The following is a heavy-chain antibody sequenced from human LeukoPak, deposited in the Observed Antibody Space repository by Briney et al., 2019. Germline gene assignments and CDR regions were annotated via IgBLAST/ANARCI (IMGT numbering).Heavy chain of an antibody. Sequence: SETLPLTCTVFGGSISGYYWSWLRQPPGKGLEWIAYMYYSGDTNYNPSLQSRVTISVDTSKNEFSLKLRSVTAADTAVYYCARGHYGLGPWGQGTLVTVSS. D-gene: IGHD3-16*01. CDR1: GGSISGYY. V-gene: IGHV4-59*08. CDR3: ARGHYGLGP. J-gene: IGHJ5*02. CDR2: MYYSGDT.